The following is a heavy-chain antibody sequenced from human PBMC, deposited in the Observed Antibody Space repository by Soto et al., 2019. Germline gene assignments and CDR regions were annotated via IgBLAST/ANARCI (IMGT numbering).Heavy chain of an antibody. CDR2: VFYTGFT. Sequence: PSETLSLTCAVPGGSISGSDYYWGWLRQSPGKGPAWIGRVFYTGFTSYNPSLESRVSVSVDTSKTRFSLKVSGVSAADTAVYYCATSQKGYNWNYFDHWGQGALVTVSS. V-gene: IGHV4-39*01. J-gene: IGHJ4*02. CDR3: ATSQKGYNWNYFDH. CDR1: GGSISGSDYY. D-gene: IGHD1-20*01.